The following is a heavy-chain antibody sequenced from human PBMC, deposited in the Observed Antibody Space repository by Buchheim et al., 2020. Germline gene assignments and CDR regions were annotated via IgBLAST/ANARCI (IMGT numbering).Heavy chain of an antibody. CDR2: ISGSGDST. D-gene: IGHD3-22*01. CDR3: AKDSGGYYDGSGRFYYFDY. J-gene: IGHJ4*02. V-gene: IGHV3-23*01. CDR1: GFTLSSYA. Sequence: EVQLLESGGGLVQPGGSLRLSCAVSGFTLSSYAMYWVRQAPGKGLEWVSAISGSGDSTFFADSVKGRFTISRDNSKNTLYLQMNSLRAEDTAVYFCAKDSGGYYDGSGRFYYFDYWGQGTL.